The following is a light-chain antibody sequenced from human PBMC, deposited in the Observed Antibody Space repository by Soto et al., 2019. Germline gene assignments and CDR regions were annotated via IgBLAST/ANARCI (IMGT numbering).Light chain of an antibody. V-gene: IGKV3-20*01. Sequence: EIVLTQSPGTLSLSPGDIATLSCRASQSVSNNYLAWYQQKPGQAPRILIYGASNRATGIPDRFSGSGSGTDFTLTISRLEPEDFAVYYCQQYGSSGTLGQGTKVDIK. J-gene: IGKJ1*01. CDR3: QQYGSSGT. CDR1: QSVSNNY. CDR2: GAS.